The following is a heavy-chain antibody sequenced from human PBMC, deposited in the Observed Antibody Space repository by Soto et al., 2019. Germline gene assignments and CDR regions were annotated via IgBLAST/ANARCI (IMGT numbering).Heavy chain of an antibody. CDR1: GYSFTSYW. D-gene: IGHD2-2*02. Sequence: GESLKISCKGSGYSFTSYWISWVRQMPGKGLEWMGRIDPSDSYTNYSPSFQGHVTISADKSISTAYLQWSSLKASDTAMYYCARSLGYCSSTSCYIVSQGYYGRDVWGQGTTVTVSS. J-gene: IGHJ6*02. V-gene: IGHV5-10-1*01. CDR3: ARSLGYCSSTSCYIVSQGYYGRDV. CDR2: IDPSDSYT.